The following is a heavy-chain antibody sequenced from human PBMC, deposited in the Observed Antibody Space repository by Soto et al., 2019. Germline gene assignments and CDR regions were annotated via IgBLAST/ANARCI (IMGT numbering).Heavy chain of an antibody. J-gene: IGHJ4*02. CDR3: ARDLARPYYYDSSGYYHDY. Sequence: LRLSCAASGFTFSSYAMSWVRQAPGKGLEWVSGIGASGAGTYYADSVKGRFTISRDNAKNSLYLQMNSLRAEDTAVHYCARDLARPYYYDSSGYYHDYWGQGTLVTVSS. V-gene: IGHV3-23*01. D-gene: IGHD3-22*01. CDR1: GFTFSSYA. CDR2: IGASGAGT.